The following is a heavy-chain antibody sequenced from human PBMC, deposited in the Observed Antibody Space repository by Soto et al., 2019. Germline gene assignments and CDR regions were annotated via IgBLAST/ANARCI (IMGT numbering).Heavy chain of an antibody. Sequence: QVQLVQSGAEVKKPGASVKVSCEASGYTFTKYGIHWVRQAPGQRLEWMGWINAGNGNTEYSQKFQGRVTITRDTSASTAYMELTSLRSEDTAVYYCDLVAAGTWGQGTLVTVSS. CDR1: GYTFTKYG. CDR2: INAGNGNT. V-gene: IGHV1-3*01. J-gene: IGHJ5*02. D-gene: IGHD6-13*01. CDR3: DLVAAGT.